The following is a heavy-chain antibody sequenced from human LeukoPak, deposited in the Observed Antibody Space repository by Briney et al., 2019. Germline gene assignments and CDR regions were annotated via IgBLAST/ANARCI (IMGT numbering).Heavy chain of an antibody. V-gene: IGHV4-34*01. CDR2: INHSGST. D-gene: IGHD3-3*01. CDR3: ARGRGYDFWSGYRLIYYYYYYMDV. Sequence: SETLSLTCAVYGGSSSGYYWSWIRQPPGKGLEWIGEINHSGSTNYNPSLKSRVTISVDTSKNQFSLKLSSVTAADTAVYYCARGRGYDFWSGYRLIYYYYYYMDVWGKGTTVTVSS. J-gene: IGHJ6*03. CDR1: GGSSSGYY.